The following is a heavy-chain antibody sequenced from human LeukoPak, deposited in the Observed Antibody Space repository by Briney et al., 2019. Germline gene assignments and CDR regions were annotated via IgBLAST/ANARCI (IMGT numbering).Heavy chain of an antibody. CDR1: GGSISSYY. V-gene: IGHV4-4*07. Sequence: SETLSPTCTVSGGSISSYYWSWIRQPAGKGLEYLGRISSTGSTNYNPSLRSRVTISADTSKNHFSLKLTSVTAADTAVYYCARDQTYSGSGIYTYFDYWGQGILVTVPS. CDR2: ISSTGST. J-gene: IGHJ4*02. D-gene: IGHD3-10*01. CDR3: ARDQTYSGSGIYTYFDY.